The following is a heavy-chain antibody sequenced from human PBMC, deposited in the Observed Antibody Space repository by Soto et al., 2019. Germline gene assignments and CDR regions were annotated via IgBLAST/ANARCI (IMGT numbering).Heavy chain of an antibody. V-gene: IGHV4-61*01. D-gene: IGHD3-10*01. J-gene: IGHJ4*02. CDR2: ISYSGRT. CDR1: GGSVSSGSYY. CDR3: ARSAGVVVDF. Sequence: QVQLQESGPGLGKPSETLSLTCSVSGGSVSSGSYYWSWIRLPPGKGLEWIGYISYSGRTNYNPSLQSRVTISVDTSKNQFSLKLRSVTTADTAVYYCARSAGVVVDFWGQGTLVTVSS.